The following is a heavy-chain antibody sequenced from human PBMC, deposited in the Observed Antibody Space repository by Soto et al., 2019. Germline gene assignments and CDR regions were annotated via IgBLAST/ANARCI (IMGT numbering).Heavy chain of an antibody. Sequence: PSETLSLTCTVSGGSISSSIYYWGWIRQPPGNGLEWIGSIYYSGSTYYNPSLKSRVTISVDTSKNQFSLKLSSVTAADTAVYYCARRGSSGWYFYWGPGTMLTV. J-gene: IGHJ4*02. CDR3: ARRGSSGWYFY. V-gene: IGHV4-39*01. D-gene: IGHD6-19*01. CDR2: IYYSGST. CDR1: GGSISSSIYY.